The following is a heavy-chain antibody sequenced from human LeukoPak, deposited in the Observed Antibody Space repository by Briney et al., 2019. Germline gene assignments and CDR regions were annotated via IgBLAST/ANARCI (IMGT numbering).Heavy chain of an antibody. Sequence: GGSLRLSCAASGFTFSRNGMHWVRQAPGEGLEWVALVSHIESHNKQYADSVRGRFTISRDNSKNTLHLQMDSLRAADTALYFCATEGDSSGHAGAFDIWGQGTMVTVSS. CDR1: GFTFSRNG. CDR3: ATEGDSSGHAGAFDI. J-gene: IGHJ3*02. CDR2: VSHIESHNK. D-gene: IGHD3-22*01. V-gene: IGHV3-30*19.